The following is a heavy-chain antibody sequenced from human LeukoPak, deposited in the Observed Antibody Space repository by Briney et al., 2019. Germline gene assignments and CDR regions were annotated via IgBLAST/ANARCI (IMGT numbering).Heavy chain of an antibody. V-gene: IGHV3-74*01. D-gene: IGHD1-26*01. CDR2: INSDGSST. Sequence: PGGSLRLSCAASGSTFSSYWMHWVRQAPGKGLVWVPRINSDGSSTNYADSVKGRFTISRDNAKNSLYLQMNSLRAEDTAVYYCARDSGGATIEFYYGMDVWGQGTTVTVSS. J-gene: IGHJ6*02. CDR3: ARDSGGATIEFYYGMDV. CDR1: GSTFSSYW.